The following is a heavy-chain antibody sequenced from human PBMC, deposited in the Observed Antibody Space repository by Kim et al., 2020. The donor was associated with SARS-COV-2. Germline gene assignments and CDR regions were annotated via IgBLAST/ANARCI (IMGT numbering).Heavy chain of an antibody. D-gene: IGHD2-15*01. CDR3: ATGRVAGPPAWFDP. V-gene: IGHV1-24*01. CDR1: GYTLTDFS. J-gene: IGHJ5*02. CDR2: FDPDDGDT. Sequence: ASVKVSCKASGYTLTDFSMHWVRQAPGQGLEWMGGFDPDDGDTIYAQKFQGRVTMTEDTSTDTAYMELSSLRSEDTAVYYCATGRVAGPPAWFDPWGQGTLVTVSS.